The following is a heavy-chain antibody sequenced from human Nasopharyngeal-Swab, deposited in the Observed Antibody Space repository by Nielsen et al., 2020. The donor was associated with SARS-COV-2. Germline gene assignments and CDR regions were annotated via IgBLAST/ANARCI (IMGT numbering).Heavy chain of an antibody. J-gene: IGHJ3*02. CDR3: AKDKDYYDAFDI. CDR1: GFTVSSNY. V-gene: IGHV3-53*01. D-gene: IGHD3-10*01. CDR2: IYSGGGT. Sequence: GESLKISCAASGFTVSSNYMSWVRQAPGKGLEWVSVIYSGGGTYYADSVKGRFTISRDNSKNTLYLQMNSLRAEDTAVYYCAKDKDYYDAFDIWGQGTMVTVSS.